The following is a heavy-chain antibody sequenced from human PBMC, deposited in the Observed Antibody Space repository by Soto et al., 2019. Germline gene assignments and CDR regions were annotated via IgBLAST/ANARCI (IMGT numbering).Heavy chain of an antibody. CDR3: ASPDLSYYDSKSPPYYFDY. D-gene: IGHD3-22*01. J-gene: IGHJ4*02. V-gene: IGHV1-69*06. Sequence: RASVKVSCKASGVTFSSYAISWVRQAPGQGLEWMGGIIPIFGTANYAQKFQGRVTITADKSTSTAYMELSSLRSEDTAVYYCASPDLSYYDSKSPPYYFDYWGQGTLVTVSS. CDR2: IIPIFGTA. CDR1: GVTFSSYA.